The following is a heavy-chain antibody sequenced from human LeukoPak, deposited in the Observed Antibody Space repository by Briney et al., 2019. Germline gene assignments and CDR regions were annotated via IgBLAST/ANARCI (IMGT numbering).Heavy chain of an antibody. CDR2: ISYDGSNK. V-gene: IGHV3-30-3*01. CDR1: GFTFSSYA. D-gene: IGHD6-19*01. Sequence: GGSLRLSCAASGFTFSSYAMHWVRQAPGKGLEWVAVISYDGSNKYYADSVKGRFTISRDNAKNSLYLQMNSLRAEDTALYYCARDQGYSSGWSLDYWGQGTLVTVSS. J-gene: IGHJ4*02. CDR3: ARDQGYSSGWSLDY.